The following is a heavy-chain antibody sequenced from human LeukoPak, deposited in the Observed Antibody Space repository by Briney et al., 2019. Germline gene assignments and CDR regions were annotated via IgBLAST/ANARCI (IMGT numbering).Heavy chain of an antibody. J-gene: IGHJ4*02. V-gene: IGHV1-2*02. Sequence: ASVKVSCKASGYTSTGYYMHWVRQAPGQGLEWMGWINPNSGGTNYAQKFQGRVTMTRDTSISTAYMELSRLRSDDTAVYYCARGYYYDSSGYYYPIAHWGQGTLVTVSS. CDR1: GYTSTGYY. CDR3: ARGYYYDSSGYYYPIAH. D-gene: IGHD3-22*01. CDR2: INPNSGGT.